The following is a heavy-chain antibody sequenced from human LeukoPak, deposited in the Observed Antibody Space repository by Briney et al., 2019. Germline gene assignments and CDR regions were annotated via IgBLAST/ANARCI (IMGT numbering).Heavy chain of an antibody. Sequence: GGSLRLSCAASGFTFSSYAMSWVRQAPGKGLEWVSVISGSGGSTYYADSVKGRFTISRDNSKNTLCLQMNSLRAEDTAVYYCQRETDAFDIWGQGTMVTVSS. CDR1: GFTFSSYA. D-gene: IGHD1-26*01. V-gene: IGHV3-23*01. J-gene: IGHJ3*02. CDR2: ISGSGGST. CDR3: QRETDAFDI.